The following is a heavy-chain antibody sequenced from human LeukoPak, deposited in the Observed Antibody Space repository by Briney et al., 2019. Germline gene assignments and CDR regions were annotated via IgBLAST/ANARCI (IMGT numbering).Heavy chain of an antibody. CDR1: GGSISSYY. Sequence: SETLSLTCTVSGGSISSYYWSWIRQPPGKGLEWIGYIYYSGSTNYNPSLKSRVTISVDTSKNQFSLKLSSVTAADTAVYHCARLGIAAAGSFYFDYWGQGTLVTVSS. V-gene: IGHV4-59*08. J-gene: IGHJ4*02. D-gene: IGHD6-13*01. CDR3: ARLGIAAAGSFYFDY. CDR2: IYYSGST.